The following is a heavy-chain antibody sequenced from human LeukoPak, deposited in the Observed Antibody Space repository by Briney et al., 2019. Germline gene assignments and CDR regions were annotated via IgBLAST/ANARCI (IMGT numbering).Heavy chain of an antibody. Sequence: SQTLSLTCTVSGGSISSGDYYWSWIRQPPGKGLEWIGYIYYTGSTYYNPSLKSRVTISVDTSKNQFSLKLSSVTAADTAVYYCARAAGWNYLDYWGQGTLVTVSS. D-gene: IGHD1-7*01. CDR2: IYYTGST. CDR3: ARAAGWNYLDY. J-gene: IGHJ4*02. V-gene: IGHV4-30-4*08. CDR1: GGSISSGDYY.